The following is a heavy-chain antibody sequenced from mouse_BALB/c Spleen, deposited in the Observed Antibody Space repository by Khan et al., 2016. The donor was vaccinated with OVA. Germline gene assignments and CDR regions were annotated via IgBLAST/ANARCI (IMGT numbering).Heavy chain of an antibody. CDR2: ISYSDST. CDR3: ARGNYYGYYFDY. J-gene: IGHJ2*01. CDR1: GYSITSNYA. V-gene: IGHV3-2*02. D-gene: IGHD1-1*01. Sequence: EVELVESGPGLVKPSQSLSLTCTVTGYSITSNYAWNWIRKFPGNKLEWMGYISYSDSTSYNPSLKSRISITRDTSQNQFFLQLNSVTTEDTATYYCARGNYYGYYFDYWGQGTTLTVS.